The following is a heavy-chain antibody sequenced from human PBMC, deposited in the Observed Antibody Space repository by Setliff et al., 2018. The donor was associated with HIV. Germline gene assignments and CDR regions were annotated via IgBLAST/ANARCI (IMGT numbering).Heavy chain of an antibody. CDR1: GFTFSSYA. CDR2: ISGSGGST. V-gene: IGHV3-23*01. Sequence: PGGSLRLSCAASGFTFSSYAMSWVRQAPGKGLEWVSAISGSGGSTYYADSVKGRFTISRDNSKNTLYLQMNSLRAEDTAVYYCARERSVGELSLALDWWGQGALVTVSS. D-gene: IGHD3-16*02. CDR3: ARERSVGELSLALDW. J-gene: IGHJ4*02.